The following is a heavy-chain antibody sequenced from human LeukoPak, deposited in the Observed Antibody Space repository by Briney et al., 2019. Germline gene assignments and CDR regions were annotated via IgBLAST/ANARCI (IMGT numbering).Heavy chain of an antibody. D-gene: IGHD4-17*01. J-gene: IGHJ6*03. V-gene: IGHV4-4*07. CDR1: GGSISSYY. CDR2: INTSGST. CDR3: ARGNDYGDYVWGWGYYYYYMDV. Sequence: SETLSLTCTVSGGSISSYYWSWIRQPAGKGLEWIGRINTSGSTNYNPSLTSRVTMSVDTSKNQFSLKLSSVTAADTAVYYCARGNDYGDYVWGWGYYYYYMDVWGKGTTVTASS.